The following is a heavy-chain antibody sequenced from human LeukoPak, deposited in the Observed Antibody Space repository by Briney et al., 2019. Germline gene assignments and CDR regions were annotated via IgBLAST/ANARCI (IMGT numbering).Heavy chain of an antibody. V-gene: IGHV1-8*03. D-gene: IGHD2-15*01. CDR2: MNPNSGNT. CDR3: ARGSCSGGSCCDY. CDR1: GYTFTSYD. Sequence: ASVKVSCKASGYTFTSYDINWVRQATGQGLEWMGWMNPNSGNTGYAQNFQGRVTITRNTSISTAYMELSSLRSEDTAVYYCARGSCSGGSCCDYWGQGTLVTVSS. J-gene: IGHJ4*02.